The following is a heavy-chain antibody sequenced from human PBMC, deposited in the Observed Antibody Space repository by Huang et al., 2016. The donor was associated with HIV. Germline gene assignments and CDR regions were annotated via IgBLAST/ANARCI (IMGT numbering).Heavy chain of an antibody. J-gene: IGHJ3*01. V-gene: IGHV5-51*03. Sequence: EVQLVQSGAEVKKPGESLKISCTGSGYSFSSYWIAWVRQMPGKGLEWMGIIVPFESKSPDSPSFEGHVSISVDKSINTVYLHWSSLKASDTAIYYCAKGRRAFDVWGQGTWVTVSS. CDR3: AKGRRAFDV. CDR2: IVPFESKS. CDR1: GYSFSSYW.